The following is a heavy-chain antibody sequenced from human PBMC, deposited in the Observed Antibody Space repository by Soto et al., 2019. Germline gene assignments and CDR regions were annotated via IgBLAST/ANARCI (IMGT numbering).Heavy chain of an antibody. D-gene: IGHD3-3*01. J-gene: IGHJ6*02. CDR3: AKDLFVGARLGTHYCYTGTDV. V-gene: IGHV3-23*01. Sequence: KGLETLSYIGRSGETIYYADSVKGRFTISRDNSKNTLYLQMNSLRAEDTAVYYCAKDLFVGARLGTHYCYTGTDVRRHRSTVPVSS. CDR2: IGRSGETI.